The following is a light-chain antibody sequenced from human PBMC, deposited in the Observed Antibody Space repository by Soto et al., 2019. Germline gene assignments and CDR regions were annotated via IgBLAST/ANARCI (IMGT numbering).Light chain of an antibody. Sequence: QSVLTQPPSASGTPGQRVTFSCSGSISNIGDNDVFWYQQLPGTAPKLLIYRDFERPSGVPDRFSGSKSGTSASLAISGRRPEDEADYYCAVWDDSRSAVVFGGGTKLTVL. CDR2: RDF. CDR1: ISNIGDND. CDR3: AVWDDSRSAVV. V-gene: IGLV1-47*01. J-gene: IGLJ2*01.